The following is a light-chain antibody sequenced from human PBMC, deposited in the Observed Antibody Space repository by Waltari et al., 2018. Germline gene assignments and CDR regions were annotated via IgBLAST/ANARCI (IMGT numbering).Light chain of an antibody. CDR3: CSYAGSYGV. CDR2: DVS. CDR1: TSDFVGYHF. Sequence: ALTQPPPCPGPPGRPAPIPGPEPTSDFVGYHFSSWYQQYPGKAPKFMIYDVSKRPSGVPDRFSGSKSGNTASLTISGLQAEDEADYYCCSYAGSYGVFGGGTRLTVL. J-gene: IGLJ3*02. V-gene: IGLV2-11*01.